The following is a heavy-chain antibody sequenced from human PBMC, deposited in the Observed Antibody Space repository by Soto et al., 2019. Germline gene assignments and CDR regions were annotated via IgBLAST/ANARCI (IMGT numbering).Heavy chain of an antibody. V-gene: IGHV3-30-3*01. J-gene: IGHJ6*02. CDR2: ISYDGSNK. CDR1: GFTFSSYA. Sequence: QVQLVESGGGVVQPGRSLRLSCAASGFTFSSYAMHWVRQAPGKGLEWVAVISYDGSNKYYADSVKGRFTISRDNSKNMLYLQMNSLRAEDTAVYYWAREIVDYGNVGGMDVWGQGTTVTVSS. CDR3: AREIVDYGNVGGMDV. D-gene: IGHD4-17*01.